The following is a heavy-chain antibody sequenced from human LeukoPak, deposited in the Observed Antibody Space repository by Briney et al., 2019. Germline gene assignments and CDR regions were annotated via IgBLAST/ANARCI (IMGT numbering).Heavy chain of an antibody. V-gene: IGHV5-51*01. Sequence: GESLKISCKGSGYSFTNSWIAWVRQMSGKGLEWMGIIHPDDSDTTYSPSFQGQVTISADRSINTAYLHWSSVKASDTAVYYCARRSVNTAFDYWGQGTLVTVSS. CDR1: GYSFTNSW. J-gene: IGHJ4*02. CDR3: ARRSVNTAFDY. D-gene: IGHD1/OR15-1a*01. CDR2: IHPDDSDT.